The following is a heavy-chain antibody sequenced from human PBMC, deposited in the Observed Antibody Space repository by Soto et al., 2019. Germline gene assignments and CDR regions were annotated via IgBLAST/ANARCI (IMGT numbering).Heavy chain of an antibody. CDR3: ARLPYYYDSSGHDLDY. J-gene: IGHJ4*02. D-gene: IGHD3-22*01. CDR2: INHSGST. CDR1: GGSFSCYY. Sequence: PSDTLYLTCAVYGGSFSCYYWSWIRQPPGKGLEWIGEINHSGSTNYNPSLKSRVTISVDTSKNQFSLKLSSVTAADTAVYYCARLPYYYDSSGHDLDYWGQGTLVTVSP. V-gene: IGHV4-34*01.